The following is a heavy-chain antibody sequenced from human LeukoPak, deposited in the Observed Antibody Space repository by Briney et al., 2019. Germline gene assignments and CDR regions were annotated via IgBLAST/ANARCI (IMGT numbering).Heavy chain of an antibody. Sequence: GSLRLSCAASGFTVSSNYMSWVRQAPGKGLEWVSVIYSDGSTYYADSVKGRFTISRDNSKNTLYLQMNSLRAEDTAVYYCARDQNYNWNYASGTDYWGQGTLVTVSS. CDR1: GFTVSSNY. D-gene: IGHD1-7*01. J-gene: IGHJ4*02. CDR3: ARDQNYNWNYASGTDY. V-gene: IGHV3-53*01. CDR2: IYSDGST.